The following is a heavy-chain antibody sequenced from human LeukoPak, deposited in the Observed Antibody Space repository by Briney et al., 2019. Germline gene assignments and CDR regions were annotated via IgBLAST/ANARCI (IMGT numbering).Heavy chain of an antibody. CDR2: IESDASNT. CDR3: TRDGSGSRSPFDY. V-gene: IGHV3-74*01. J-gene: IGHJ4*02. D-gene: IGHD6-19*01. CDR1: GSAVGSHW. Sequence: GGCLRLACAASGSAVGSHWMHWVRHAPGKGLVWVARIESDASNTRYADSVKGRFTISRDNANKTLYLQMNSLRAEDTAVYYCTRDGSGSRSPFDYWGQGTLVTVSS.